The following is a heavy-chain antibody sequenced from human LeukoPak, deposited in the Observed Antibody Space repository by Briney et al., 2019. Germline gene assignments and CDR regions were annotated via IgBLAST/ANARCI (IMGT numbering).Heavy chain of an antibody. CDR2: ISYDGSNK. CDR1: GFTFNSYA. D-gene: IGHD3-9*01. Sequence: QPGGSLRLSCAASGFTFNSYAMHWVRQAPGKGLEWVAVISYDGSNKYYADSVKGRFTISRDNSKNTLYVQMNSLRAEDTAVYYCARSHFDWQYYFDYWGQGSLVTVSP. J-gene: IGHJ4*02. CDR3: ARSHFDWQYYFDY. V-gene: IGHV3-30-3*01.